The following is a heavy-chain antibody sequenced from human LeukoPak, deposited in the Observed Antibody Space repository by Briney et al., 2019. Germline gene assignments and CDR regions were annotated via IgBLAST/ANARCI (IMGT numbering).Heavy chain of an antibody. CDR1: GYTFTSYD. CDR2: MNPNSGNT. CDR3: ARSFSEYSSSYYYYYYMDV. J-gene: IGHJ6*03. D-gene: IGHD6-6*01. V-gene: IGHV1-8*03. Sequence: ASVKVSCKASGYTFTSYDINWVRQATGQGLEWMGWMNPNSGNTGYAQKFQGRVTITRNTSISTAYMELSSLRSEDTAVYYCARSFSEYSSSYYYYYYMDVWGKGTTVTVSS.